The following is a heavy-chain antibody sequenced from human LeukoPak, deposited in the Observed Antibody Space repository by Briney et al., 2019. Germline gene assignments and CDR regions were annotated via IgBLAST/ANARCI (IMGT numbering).Heavy chain of an antibody. Sequence: SEALSLTCTVSGVSISSTSHAWGWSRQPPGKGLEWLGNIYNSGSSNYSPSLRSRVSISVDTSKNQFSLRLRSVTAADTAVYYCGRDTHLESWGQGILVTVFS. CDR1: GVSISSTSHA. CDR2: IYNSGSS. J-gene: IGHJ4*02. V-gene: IGHV4-39*01. CDR3: GRDTHLES.